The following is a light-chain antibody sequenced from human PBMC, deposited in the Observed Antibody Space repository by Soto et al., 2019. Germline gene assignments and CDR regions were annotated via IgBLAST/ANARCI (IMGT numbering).Light chain of an antibody. Sequence: QSVLTQPASVSGSPGQSITISCTGTSSDVGDYNLVSWYQHHPGKAPKLIIYEVSKRPSGVSNRFSGSKSGNTASLTISGLQAEDEADYYCSSYTSSSTAYVFGTGTKVTVL. CDR1: SSDVGDYNL. CDR3: SSYTSSSTAYV. J-gene: IGLJ1*01. V-gene: IGLV2-14*02. CDR2: EVS.